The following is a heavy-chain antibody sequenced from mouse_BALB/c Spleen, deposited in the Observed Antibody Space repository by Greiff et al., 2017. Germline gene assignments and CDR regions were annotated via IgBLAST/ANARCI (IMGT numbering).Heavy chain of an antibody. CDR2: INPSTGYT. CDR1: GSTFTSSW. J-gene: IGHJ4*01. V-gene: IGHV1-7*01. Sequence: QVQLKESGAELAKPGASVKMSCKASGSTFTSSWMHWVKQRPGQGLEWIGYINPSTGYTEYNQKLKDKATLTADKSSSTAYMQLSSLTSEDSAVYYCTRAPVYYYGISYAMDYWGQGTSVTVSS. D-gene: IGHD1-1*01. CDR3: TRAPVYYYGISYAMDY.